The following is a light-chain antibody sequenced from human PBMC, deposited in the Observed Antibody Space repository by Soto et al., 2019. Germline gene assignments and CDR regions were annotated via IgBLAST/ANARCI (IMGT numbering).Light chain of an antibody. CDR3: QQYGTSLT. J-gene: IGKJ4*01. CDR2: AAS. CDR1: QSIKNNF. Sequence: IVLTQSPGALSLSPGEGATLSCRASQSIKNNFLAWYHQRPGQAPRLLIHAASIRASGISDRFSGTASGTDFTLTISRLEPDDFGVYYYQQYGTSLTFGGGTRVE. V-gene: IGKV3-20*01.